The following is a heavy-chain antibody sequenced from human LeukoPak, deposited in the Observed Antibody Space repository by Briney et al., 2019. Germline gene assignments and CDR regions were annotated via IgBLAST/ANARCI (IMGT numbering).Heavy chain of an antibody. CDR2: IYYSGST. J-gene: IGHJ4*02. D-gene: IGHD3-22*01. V-gene: IGHV4-31*03. Sequence: SQTLSLTCTVSGGSISSGGYYWSWIRQHPGKGLEWIGYIYYSGSTNYNPSLKSRVTISVDTSKNQFSLKLSSVTAADTAVYYCARGHFRYYYDSLVTGGPDTYWGQGTLVTVSS. CDR3: ARGHFRYYYDSLVTGGPDTY. CDR1: GGSISSGGYY.